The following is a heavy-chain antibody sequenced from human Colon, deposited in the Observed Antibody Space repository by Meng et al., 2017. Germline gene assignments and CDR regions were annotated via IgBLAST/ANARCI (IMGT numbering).Heavy chain of an antibody. D-gene: IGHD4-17*01. CDR1: VDYIRGVYYY. V-gene: IGHV4-30-4*01. CDR3: ARGPTTYFDY. Sequence: GPGMATPPLHLSPHYISTVDYIRGVYYYLSWIRNPPGKGHELIVYIYLNRSTNYNPSLKSLVTISVDTSKNQFSLKLSSVTAADTAVYYCARGPTTYFDYWGQGNLVTVSS. CDR2: IYLNRST. J-gene: IGHJ4*02.